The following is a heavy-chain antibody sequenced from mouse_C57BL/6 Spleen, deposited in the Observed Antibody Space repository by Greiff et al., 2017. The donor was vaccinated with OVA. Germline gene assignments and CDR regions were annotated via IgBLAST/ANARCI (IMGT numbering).Heavy chain of an antibody. CDR2: IYPSDSET. CDR1: GYTFTSYW. CDR3: ARGYGSSRFAY. Sequence: QVQLQQPGAELVRPRSSVKLSCKASGYTFTSYWMDWVKQRPGQGLEWIGNIYPSDSETHYNQKFKDKATLTVDKSSSTAYMQLSSLTSEDSAVYYCARGYGSSRFAYWGQGTLVTVSA. D-gene: IGHD1-1*01. V-gene: IGHV1-61*01. J-gene: IGHJ3*01.